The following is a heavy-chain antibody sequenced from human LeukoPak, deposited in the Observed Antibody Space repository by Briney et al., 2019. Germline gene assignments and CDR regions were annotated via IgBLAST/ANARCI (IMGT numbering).Heavy chain of an antibody. CDR2: IIPILGIA. CDR1: GGTFSSYA. Sequence: GASVKVSCKASGGTFSSYAISWVRQAPGQGLEWMGRIIPILGIANYAQKFQGRVTITADKSTSTAYMELNSLRSEDTAVYYCARVYCGGDCYPPGDAFDIWGQGTMVTVSS. CDR3: ARVYCGGDCYPPGDAFDI. J-gene: IGHJ3*02. V-gene: IGHV1-69*04. D-gene: IGHD2-21*01.